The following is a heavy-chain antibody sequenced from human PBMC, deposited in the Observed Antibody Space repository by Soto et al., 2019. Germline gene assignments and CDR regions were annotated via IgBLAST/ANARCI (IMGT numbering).Heavy chain of an antibody. CDR3: AKNSYGDSWNFGLDV. J-gene: IGHJ6*02. CDR1: RFSLNTYG. D-gene: IGHD4-17*01. CDR2: LSASGSGS. Sequence: EEQLLESGGGLVQPGGSLRLSCTTSRFSLNTYGMTWVRRAPGKGLEWVSTLSASGSGSYYAESVKGRFTVSRDNSKNTMYLQMNSLRDEDTAVYYCAKNSYGDSWNFGLDVWGQGTTVTVSS. V-gene: IGHV3-23*01.